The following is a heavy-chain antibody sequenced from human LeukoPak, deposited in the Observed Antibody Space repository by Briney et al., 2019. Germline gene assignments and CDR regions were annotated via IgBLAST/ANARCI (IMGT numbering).Heavy chain of an antibody. Sequence: PGRSLRLSCAASGFTFSSYGMHWVRQAPGKGLEWVAVISYDGSNKYYADSVKGRFTISRDNSKNTLYLQMNSLRAEDTAVYYCARENFQYWAQGTLVTVSS. CDR1: GFTFSSYG. CDR2: ISYDGSNK. V-gene: IGHV3-30*03. CDR3: ARENFQY. J-gene: IGHJ4*02.